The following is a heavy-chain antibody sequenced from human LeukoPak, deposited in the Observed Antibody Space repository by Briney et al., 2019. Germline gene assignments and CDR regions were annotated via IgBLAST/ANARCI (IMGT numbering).Heavy chain of an antibody. CDR3: ARQVTTLFHYFDY. Sequence: PSETLSLTCTVSGGSISSYYWSWIRQPPGKGLEWIGYIYYSGSTNYNPSLKSRVTISVDTSKNQFSLKLSSVTAADTAVYYCARQVTTLFHYFDYWGQGILVIVSS. J-gene: IGHJ4*02. CDR2: IYYSGST. D-gene: IGHD4-11*01. CDR1: GGSISSYY. V-gene: IGHV4-59*01.